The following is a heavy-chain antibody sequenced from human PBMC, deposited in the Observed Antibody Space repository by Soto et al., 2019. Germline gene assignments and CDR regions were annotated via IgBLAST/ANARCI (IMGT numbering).Heavy chain of an antibody. J-gene: IGHJ6*02. D-gene: IGHD4-17*01. CDR2: IYYSGST. CDR3: ARYHDYGDYTQHMDV. CDR1: GGSISSSSYY. V-gene: IGHV4-39*01. Sequence: SETLSLTCTVSGGSISSSSYYWGWIRQPPGKGLEWIGSIYYSGSTYYNPSLKSRVTISVDTSKNQFSLKLSSVTAADTAVYYCARYHDYGDYTQHMDVWGQGTTVTVSS.